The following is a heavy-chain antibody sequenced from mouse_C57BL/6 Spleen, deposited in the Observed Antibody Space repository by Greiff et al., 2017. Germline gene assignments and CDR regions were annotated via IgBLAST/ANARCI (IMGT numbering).Heavy chain of an antibody. CDR1: GYSFTDYN. CDR2: INPNYGTT. V-gene: IGHV1-39*01. Sequence: EVQLQESGPELVKPGASVKISCKASGYSFTDYNMNWVKQSNGKSLEWIGVINPNYGTTSYNQKFKGKATLTVDQSSSTAYMQLNSLTSEDSAVYYCARSSRITTVVANGDLDYWGQGTTLTVSS. J-gene: IGHJ2*01. D-gene: IGHD1-1*01. CDR3: ARSSRITTVVANGDLDY.